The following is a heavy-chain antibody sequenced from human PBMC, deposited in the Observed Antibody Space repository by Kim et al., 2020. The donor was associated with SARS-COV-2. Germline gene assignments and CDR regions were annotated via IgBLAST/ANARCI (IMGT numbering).Heavy chain of an antibody. CDR1: GGSVTSGNYY. CDR3: ARDWGGDYFDS. V-gene: IGHV4-61*02. Sequence: SETLSLTCTVSGGSVTSGNYYWTWIRQPAGKEPEWIGRIKTTGTTYYNPSLRSRVTISIDTSTNQFSLTLSSVTAADTAIYYCARDWGGDYFDSWGQGTLGTIYS. D-gene: IGHD2-21*01. J-gene: IGHJ4*02. CDR2: IKTTGTT.